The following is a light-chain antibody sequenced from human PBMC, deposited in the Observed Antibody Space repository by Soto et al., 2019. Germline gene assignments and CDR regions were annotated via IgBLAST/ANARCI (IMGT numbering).Light chain of an antibody. Sequence: IVMTQSPVTLSVSPGERATLSCRASQDIVTNVAWYQQRPGQAPRLLIYDASTRATDIPARFSGSGSGTEFTLTISGLQSADSAVYYCQQYSNWPPRLNCGGGTKVDIK. V-gene: IGKV3-15*01. CDR2: DAS. J-gene: IGKJ4*01. CDR1: QDIVTN. CDR3: QQYSNWPPRLN.